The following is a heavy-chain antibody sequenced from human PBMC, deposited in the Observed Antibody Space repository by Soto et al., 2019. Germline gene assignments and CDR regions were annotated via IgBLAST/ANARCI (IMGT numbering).Heavy chain of an antibody. Sequence: HPGGSLRLSCATSDFTFRNYWMNWVRQAPGKGLEWVANIKPDGSATNYVDSVKGRFTISRDNVRNSVSLQMNSLRVEDTAVYFCFGGNGGPQWGQGTLVPVSS. V-gene: IGHV3-7*03. D-gene: IGHD3-16*01. J-gene: IGHJ4*02. CDR2: IKPDGSAT. CDR3: FGGNGGPQ. CDR1: DFTFRNYW.